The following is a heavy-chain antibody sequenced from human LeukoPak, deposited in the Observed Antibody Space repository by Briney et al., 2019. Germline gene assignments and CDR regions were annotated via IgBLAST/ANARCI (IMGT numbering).Heavy chain of an antibody. Sequence: SETLSLTCTVSGGSISSYYWSWIRQPPGKGLEWIGDIYYSGSTNYNPSLKSRVTISVDTSKNQFSLKLSSVTAADTAVYYCARVGAAAGSFGFDYWGQGTLVTVSS. V-gene: IGHV4-59*01. CDR2: IYYSGST. CDR1: GGSISSYY. D-gene: IGHD6-13*01. CDR3: ARVGAAAGSFGFDY. J-gene: IGHJ4*02.